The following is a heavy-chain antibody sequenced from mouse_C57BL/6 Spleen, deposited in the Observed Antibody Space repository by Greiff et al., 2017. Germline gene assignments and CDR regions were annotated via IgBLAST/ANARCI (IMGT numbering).Heavy chain of an antibody. CDR1: GYTFTSYW. D-gene: IGHD1-1*01. J-gene: IGHJ1*03. Sequence: QVQLQQPGTELVKPGASVKLSCKASGYTFTSYWMHWVKQRPGQGLEWIGNINPCNGGTNYNETFKSKATLTVDHSSSPAYMQLSSLTSEDSAVYYGAREFYYEGSSYLQGYVDVWGTGTTVTVSS. CDR2: INPCNGGT. CDR3: AREFYYEGSSYLQGYVDV. V-gene: IGHV1-53*01.